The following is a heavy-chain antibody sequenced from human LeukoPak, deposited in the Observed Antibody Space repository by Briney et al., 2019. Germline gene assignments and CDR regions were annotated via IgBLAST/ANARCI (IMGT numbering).Heavy chain of an antibody. V-gene: IGHV3-9*01. Sequence: GGSLRLSCAGSGFIFNNYAMHWVRQPPGKGLEWVSGISWNSGTIDYADSVRGRFTISRDNAKNSLYLQMDSLRVEDTAFYYCAKDNRRHYTSGPNPDSLHWGQGAPVTVSS. CDR2: ISWNSGTI. D-gene: IGHD6-19*01. J-gene: IGHJ4*02. CDR1: GFIFNNYA. CDR3: AKDNRRHYTSGPNPDSLH.